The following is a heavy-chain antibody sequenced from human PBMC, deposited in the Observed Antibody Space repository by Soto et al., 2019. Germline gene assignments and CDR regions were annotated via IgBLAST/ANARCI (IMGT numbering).Heavy chain of an antibody. CDR3: ARDLAKGGGSAGFDS. Sequence: GXSVKVCCKAPGDTFTTNYIHCVRQAPGQGFEWMGWINPKSGGTNYPQKFQGRVTMTRDTSLSTVYMTLTRLTSDDTAVYYCARDLAKGGGSAGFDSWGQGTLVTVS. D-gene: IGHD1-26*01. V-gene: IGHV1-2*02. CDR2: INPKSGGT. CDR1: GDTFTTNY. J-gene: IGHJ4*02.